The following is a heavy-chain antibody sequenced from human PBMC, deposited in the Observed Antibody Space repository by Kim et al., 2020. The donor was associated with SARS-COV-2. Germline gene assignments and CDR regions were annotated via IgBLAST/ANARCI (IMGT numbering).Heavy chain of an antibody. CDR3: ARTPQEVMIFGVVTLSYYYGRDV. V-gene: IGHV3-30*04. Sequence: GGSLRLSCAASGFTFSSYAMHWVRQAPGKGLEWVAVISYDGSNKYYADSVKGRFTISRDNSKNTLYLQMNSLRAEDTAVYYCARTPQEVMIFGVVTLSYYYGRDVWGQGTTVTVSS. CDR2: ISYDGSNK. CDR1: GFTFSSYA. D-gene: IGHD3-3*01. J-gene: IGHJ6*02.